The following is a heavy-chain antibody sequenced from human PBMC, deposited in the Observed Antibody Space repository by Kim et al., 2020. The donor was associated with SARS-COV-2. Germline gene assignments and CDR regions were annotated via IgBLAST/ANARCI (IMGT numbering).Heavy chain of an antibody. CDR1: GFTFTSSA. J-gene: IGHJ3*02. CDR2: IVVGSGNT. CDR3: AAVANYYGSGAWTVAFDI. D-gene: IGHD3-10*01. Sequence: SVKVSCKASGFTFTSSAVQWVRQARGQRLEWIGWIVVGSGNTNYAQKFQERVTITRDMSTSTAYMELSSLRSEDTAVYYCAAVANYYGSGAWTVAFDIWGQGTMVTVSS. V-gene: IGHV1-58*01.